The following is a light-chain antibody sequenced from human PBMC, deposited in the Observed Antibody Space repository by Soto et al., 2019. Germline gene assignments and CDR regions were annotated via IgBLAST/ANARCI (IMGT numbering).Light chain of an antibody. CDR1: QSVSSSY. Sequence: EIVLTQSPGTLSLSPGERATLSCRASQSVSSSYLAWYQQKSGQAPRLLIYGASNRATGIPDRFSGSGSGTDFTLTISRLEPEDFAVYFCHQYGDSHTFGQGTKLQIK. CDR3: HQYGDSHT. V-gene: IGKV3-20*01. J-gene: IGKJ2*01. CDR2: GAS.